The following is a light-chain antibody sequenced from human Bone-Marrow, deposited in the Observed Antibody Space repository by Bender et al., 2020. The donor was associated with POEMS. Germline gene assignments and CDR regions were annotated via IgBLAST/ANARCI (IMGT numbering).Light chain of an antibody. J-gene: IGLJ3*02. Sequence: SYVLTQPPSVSVAPGQTARITCGGDNIGTKGVHWYQQKPGQAPVLVVYDDTDRPSRIPERFSGSNSGNTATLTISRVEAGDEADYYCEVWDKNTDHGVFGGGTKLTVL. CDR3: EVWDKNTDHGV. V-gene: IGLV3-21*02. CDR1: NIGTKG. CDR2: DDT.